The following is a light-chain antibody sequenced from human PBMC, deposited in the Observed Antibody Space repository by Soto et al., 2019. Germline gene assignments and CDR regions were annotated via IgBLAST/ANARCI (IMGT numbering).Light chain of an antibody. V-gene: IGLV2-8*01. CDR1: SSDVGGYNY. CDR2: DVN. Sequence: QSVLTQPPSASGSPGQSVTISCTGTSSDVGGYNYVSWYQQHPGQAPKLMIYDVNKWPSGVPDRFSGSKSGNTASLTVSGLQADDEADYYCSSYAGSNNLIFGGGTKLTVL. J-gene: IGLJ2*01. CDR3: SSYAGSNNLI.